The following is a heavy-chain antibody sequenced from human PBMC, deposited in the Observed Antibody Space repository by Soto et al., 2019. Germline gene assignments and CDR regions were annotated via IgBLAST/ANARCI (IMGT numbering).Heavy chain of an antibody. J-gene: IGHJ3*02. Sequence: EVQLLESGGGLVQPGGSLRLSCAASGFTFSSYAMSWVRQAPGKELEWVSAISGSGGSTYYADSVKGRFTISRDNSKNTLYLQMNSLRAEDTAVYYCAKSGMVAAQSELDAFDIWGQGTMVTVSS. CDR3: AKSGMVAAQSELDAFDI. V-gene: IGHV3-23*01. CDR2: ISGSGGST. CDR1: GFTFSSYA. D-gene: IGHD2-15*01.